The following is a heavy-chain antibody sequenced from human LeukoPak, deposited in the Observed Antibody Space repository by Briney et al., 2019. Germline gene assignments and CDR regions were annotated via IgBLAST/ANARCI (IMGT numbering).Heavy chain of an antibody. CDR1: GYTLNELS. D-gene: IGHD3-10*01. CDR3: VIMVRGVIITRDY. V-gene: IGHV1-24*01. J-gene: IGHJ4*02. CDR2: FDPEDGET. Sequence: SVKVSCKVSGYTLNELSIHWVRQAPGKGLEWMGGFDPEDGETIYAQKFQGRVTVTEDTSTDTAYMEMSSLRSEDTAVYYCVIMVRGVIITRDYWGQGTLVTVSS.